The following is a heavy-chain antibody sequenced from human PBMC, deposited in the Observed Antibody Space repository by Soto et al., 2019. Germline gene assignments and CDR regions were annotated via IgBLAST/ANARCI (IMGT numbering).Heavy chain of an antibody. J-gene: IGHJ4*02. V-gene: IGHV3-21*06. CDR1: GFTFTRYS. CDR3: ARESEDLSSNLDY. CDR2: ISSTTNYI. Sequence: EVLLVESGGGLVKPGGSLRLSCAASGFTFTRYSMNWVRQAPGKGLELVASISSTTNYIYYGESLKGRLTISRDNAKNSMYLQMNTLRAEDTAVYYCARESEDLSSNLDYWGQGTLVTVSS.